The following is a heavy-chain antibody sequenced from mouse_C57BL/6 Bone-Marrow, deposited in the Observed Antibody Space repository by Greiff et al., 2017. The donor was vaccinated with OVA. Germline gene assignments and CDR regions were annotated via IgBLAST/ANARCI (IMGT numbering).Heavy chain of an antibody. V-gene: IGHV1-26*01. Sequence: EVQLQQSGPELVKPGASVKISCKASGYTFTDYYMNWVKQSHGKSLEWIGDINPNNGGTSYNQKFKGKATLTVDKSSSTAYMELRSLTSEDSAVYCCTRGGGVFDYWGQGTTLTVSS. CDR3: TRGGGVFDY. J-gene: IGHJ2*01. CDR2: INPNNGGT. CDR1: GYTFTDYY.